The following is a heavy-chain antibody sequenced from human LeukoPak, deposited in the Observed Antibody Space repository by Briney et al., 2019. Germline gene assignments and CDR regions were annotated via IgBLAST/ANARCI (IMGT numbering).Heavy chain of an antibody. Sequence: GGSLRLSCAASGFTFSSYGMHWVRQAPGKGLEWVAFIRYDGSNKYYADSVKGRFTISRDNSKNTLYLQKNSLRAEDTAVYYCAKDRVGYFDYWGQGTLVTVSS. CDR3: AKDRVGYFDY. J-gene: IGHJ4*02. CDR1: GFTFSSYG. CDR2: IRYDGSNK. D-gene: IGHD2-2*01. V-gene: IGHV3-30*02.